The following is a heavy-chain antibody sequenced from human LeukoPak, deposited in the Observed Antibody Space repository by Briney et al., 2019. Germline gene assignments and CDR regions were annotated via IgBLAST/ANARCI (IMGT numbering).Heavy chain of an antibody. J-gene: IGHJ3*02. CDR3: ARDLVVVAATHDAFDI. D-gene: IGHD2-15*01. V-gene: IGHV3-20*01. CDR2: INWNGGST. Sequence: PGGSLRLSCEASEFILSSYAMSWVRQAPGKGLEWVSGINWNGGSTGYADSVKGRFTISRDNAKNSLYLQMNSLRAEDTALYHCARDLVVVAATHDAFDIWGQGTMVTVSS. CDR1: EFILSSYA.